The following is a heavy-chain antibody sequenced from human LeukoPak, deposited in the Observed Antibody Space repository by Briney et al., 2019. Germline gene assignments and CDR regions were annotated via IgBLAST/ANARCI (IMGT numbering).Heavy chain of an antibody. Sequence: SETLSLTCTVSGGSISSYYWSWIRQPPGKGLEWIGYIYYSGSTNYNPSLKSRVTISVDTSKNQFSLKLSSVTAADTAVYYCARGTRITMVRGVIGDTFDYWGQGTLVTVSS. D-gene: IGHD3-10*01. CDR1: GGSISSYY. CDR2: IYYSGST. CDR3: ARGTRITMVRGVIGDTFDY. V-gene: IGHV4-59*01. J-gene: IGHJ4*02.